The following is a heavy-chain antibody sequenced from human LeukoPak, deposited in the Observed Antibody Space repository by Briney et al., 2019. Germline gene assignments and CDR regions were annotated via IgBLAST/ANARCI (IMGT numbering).Heavy chain of an antibody. V-gene: IGHV3-64D*06. J-gene: IGHJ4*02. Sequence: GGSLRLSCSTSGFTFSNHFMHWVRQAPGKGLEYVSSIGPNGASTLCADSVKGRFTISRDNSKNALYLQLTSLRLEDTALYYCVKDLTGTWSFDYWGQGTLVTVSS. D-gene: IGHD3-9*01. CDR3: VKDLTGTWSFDY. CDR1: GFTFSNHF. CDR2: IGPNGAST.